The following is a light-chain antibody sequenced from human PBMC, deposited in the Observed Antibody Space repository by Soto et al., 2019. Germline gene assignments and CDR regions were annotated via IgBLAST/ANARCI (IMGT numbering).Light chain of an antibody. CDR2: GAS. J-gene: IGKJ2*01. V-gene: IGKV3-15*01. CDR3: QHSKNWPYI. CDR1: QSVSSN. Sequence: EIVMTQSPATLSVSPGERATLSCRASQSVSSNLAWYQQKPGQAPRLLIYGASARATGISARFSGSGSGTEFTLTISSLHSEDFAGYYCQHSKNWPYIFGQGTKLEIK.